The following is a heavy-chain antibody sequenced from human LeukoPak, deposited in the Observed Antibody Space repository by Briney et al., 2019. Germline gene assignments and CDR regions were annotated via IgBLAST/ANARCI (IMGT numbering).Heavy chain of an antibody. Sequence: SVTLSLTCTVSGGSISSGSYYWSWIRQPAGKGLEWIRRIYTSGSTNYNPSLKSRVTISVDTSKNQFSLKLSSVTAADTAVYYCARGGTRGNWFDPWGQGTLVTVSS. D-gene: IGHD3-10*01. J-gene: IGHJ5*02. V-gene: IGHV4-61*02. CDR1: GGSISSGSYY. CDR3: ARGGTRGNWFDP. CDR2: IYTSGST.